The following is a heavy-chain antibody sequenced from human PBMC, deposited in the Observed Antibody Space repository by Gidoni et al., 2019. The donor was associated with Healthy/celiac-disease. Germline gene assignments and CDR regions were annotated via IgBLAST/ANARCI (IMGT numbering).Heavy chain of an antibody. J-gene: IGHJ4*02. CDR2: INHSGST. Sequence: QVQLQQWGAGLLKPSETLSLTCPAYGGSFSGYYWSWIRQPPGKGLEWIGEINHSGSTNYNPCLKSRVTISVDTSKNQFSLKLSSVTAADTAVYYCASEGGYCTGGVCYTFDYWGQGTLVTVSS. CDR1: GGSFSGYY. V-gene: IGHV4-34*01. D-gene: IGHD2-8*02. CDR3: ASEGGYCTGGVCYTFDY.